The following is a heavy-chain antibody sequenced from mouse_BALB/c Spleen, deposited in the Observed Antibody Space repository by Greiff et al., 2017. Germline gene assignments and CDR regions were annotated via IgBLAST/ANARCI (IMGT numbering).Heavy chain of an antibody. CDR3: AIPAVAY. CDR1: GFTFSDYY. V-gene: IGHV5-4*02. CDR2: ISDGGSYT. Sequence: EVKLMESGGGLVKPGGSLKLSCAASGFTFSDYYMYWVRQTPEKRLEWVATISDGGSYTYYPDSVKGRFTISRDNAKNNLYLQMSRLKSEDTAMYYCAIPAVAYWGQGTLVTVSA. J-gene: IGHJ3*01.